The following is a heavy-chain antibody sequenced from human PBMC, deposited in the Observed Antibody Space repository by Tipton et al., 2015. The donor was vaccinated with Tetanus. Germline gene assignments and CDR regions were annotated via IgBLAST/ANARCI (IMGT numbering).Heavy chain of an antibody. CDR3: AREDGGPTLDYFDS. CDR2: ITFDGSTK. J-gene: IGHJ4*02. D-gene: IGHD3-16*01. CDR1: GFTFTRYA. Sequence: SLRLSCAASGFTFTRYAMHWVRQAPGKGPEWVAVITFDGSTKFYGDSVKGRFTLSRDNSQNTLYLQMSSLKVEDTAVYYCAREDGGPTLDYFDSWGQGALVIVSS. V-gene: IGHV3-30-3*01.